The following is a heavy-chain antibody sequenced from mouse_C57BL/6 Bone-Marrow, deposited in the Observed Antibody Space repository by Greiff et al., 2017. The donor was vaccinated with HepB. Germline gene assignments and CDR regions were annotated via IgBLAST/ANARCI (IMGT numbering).Heavy chain of an antibody. CDR2: ISYDGSN. CDR1: GYSITSGYY. CDR3: SRDLLRSEVY. D-gene: IGHD1-1*01. V-gene: IGHV3-6*01. Sequence: EVKLQESGPGFVKPSQSLSLTCPVTGYSITSGYYWNWIRQFPGNKLEWMGYISYDGSNNYNPSLKNRISITRDTSKNQFFLKLNSVTTEDTATYYCSRDLLRSEVYWGQGTLVTVSA. J-gene: IGHJ3*01.